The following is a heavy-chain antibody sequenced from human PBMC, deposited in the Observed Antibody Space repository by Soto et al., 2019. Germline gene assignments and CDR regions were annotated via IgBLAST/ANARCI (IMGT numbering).Heavy chain of an antibody. CDR1: GGSISSSSYY. CDR2: IYYSGST. D-gene: IGHD2-15*01. CDR3: ARHQTYQKDLDPPMDV. Sequence: ASETLSLTCTVSGGSISSSSYYWGWIRQPPGKGLEWIGSIYYSGSTYYNPSLKSRVTISVDTSKNQFSLKLSSVTAADTAVYYCARHQTYQKDLDPPMDVWGQGTTVTVSS. V-gene: IGHV4-39*01. J-gene: IGHJ6*02.